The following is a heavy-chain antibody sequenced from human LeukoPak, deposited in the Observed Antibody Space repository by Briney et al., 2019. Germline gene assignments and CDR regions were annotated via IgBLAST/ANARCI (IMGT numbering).Heavy chain of an antibody. CDR3: ARRQRGGSSSGHHDY. CDR2: IYYSGST. Sequence: SETLSLTCTVSGGSISNSSYYWGWIRQPPGKGLEWIGSIYYSGSTYYNPSLKSRVTISVDTSKNQFSLKLSSVTAADTAVYYCARRQRGGSSSGHHDYWGQGTLVTVSS. V-gene: IGHV4-39*01. CDR1: GGSISNSSYY. D-gene: IGHD1-26*01. J-gene: IGHJ4*02.